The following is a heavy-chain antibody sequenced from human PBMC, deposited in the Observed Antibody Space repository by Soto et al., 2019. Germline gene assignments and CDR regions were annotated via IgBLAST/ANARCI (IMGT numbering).Heavy chain of an antibody. CDR1: GFTFSSYA. CDR3: ATDSGKKMYYYDSSDRTY. CDR2: ISGSGGST. J-gene: IGHJ4*02. Sequence: PGGSLRLSCAASGFTFSSYAMSWVRQAPGKGLEWVSAISGSGGSTYYADSVKGRFTISRDNSKNTLYLQMNSLRAEDTAVYYCATDSGKKMYYYDSSDRTYWGQGTLVTVSS. V-gene: IGHV3-23*01. D-gene: IGHD3-22*01.